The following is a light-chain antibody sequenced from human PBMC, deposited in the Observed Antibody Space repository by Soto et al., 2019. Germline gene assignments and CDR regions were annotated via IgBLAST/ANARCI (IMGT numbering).Light chain of an antibody. J-gene: IGLJ3*02. CDR1: MRDVGAYNL. Sequence: QSVLTQPASVSGSAGQSITISCSGTMRDVGAYNLVSWYQQHPGTAPKLIIYEVRNRPSGISSRFSGSRSGNTASLTISGLQSEDEGDYSFIAYTARSTLVFGGGTKVTVL. CDR2: EVR. V-gene: IGLV2-14*01. CDR3: IAYTARSTLV.